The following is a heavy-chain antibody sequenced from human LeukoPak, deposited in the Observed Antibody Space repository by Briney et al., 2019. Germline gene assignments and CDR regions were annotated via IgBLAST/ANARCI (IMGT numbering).Heavy chain of an antibody. D-gene: IGHD2-15*01. CDR3: ARAILGDYYMDV. CDR1: GDSINSVYY. Sequence: PSETLSLTCNVSGDSINSVYYWSWIRQPAGKGLEWIGRIYTSGSTNYNPSLKSRVTISVDTSKNQFSLKLSSVTAADTAVYYCARAILGDYYMDVWGKGTTVTISS. J-gene: IGHJ6*03. CDR2: IYTSGST. V-gene: IGHV4-4*07.